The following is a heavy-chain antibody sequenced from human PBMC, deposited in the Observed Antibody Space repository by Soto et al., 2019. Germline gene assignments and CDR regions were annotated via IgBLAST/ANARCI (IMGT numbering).Heavy chain of an antibody. V-gene: IGHV3-11*06. Sequence: GGSLRLSCAASGFTFSDYYMSWIRQAPGKGLEWVSYISSSSSYTNYADSVKGRFTISRDNAKNSLYLQMNSLRAEDTAVYYCAREYYDSSGYQVGGAFDIWGQGTMVT. CDR2: ISSSSSYT. J-gene: IGHJ3*02. CDR1: GFTFSDYY. CDR3: AREYYDSSGYQVGGAFDI. D-gene: IGHD3-22*01.